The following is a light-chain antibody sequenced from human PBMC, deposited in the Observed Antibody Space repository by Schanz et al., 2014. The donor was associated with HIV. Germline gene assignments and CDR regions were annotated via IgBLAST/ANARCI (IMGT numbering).Light chain of an antibody. Sequence: ELVMTQSPATLSVSPGEGATLSCRTSLSVDSNLAWYQQKPGQSPRLLIYGASSRATGIPDRFSGSGSGTDFTLTIRRLEPEDFAVYYCQHYGTFGQGTKLEIK. CDR2: GAS. J-gene: IGKJ2*01. CDR3: QHYGT. CDR1: LSVDSN. V-gene: IGKV3-20*01.